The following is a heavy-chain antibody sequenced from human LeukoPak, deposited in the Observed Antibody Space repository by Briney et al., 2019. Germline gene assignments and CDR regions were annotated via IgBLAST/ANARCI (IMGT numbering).Heavy chain of an antibody. J-gene: IGHJ4*02. D-gene: IGHD6-13*01. CDR1: GFTFSDYY. Sequence: KSGGSLRLSCTVSGFTFSDYYMSWVSQAPGKGLEWVSYISSSGSMLHYADSVEGRFTISRDNAKNSLYLQMSSLRVEDTAVYYCTRRPYSSSWYYFDYWGQGTLVTVSS. CDR2: ISSSGSML. V-gene: IGHV3-11*04. CDR3: TRRPYSSSWYYFDY.